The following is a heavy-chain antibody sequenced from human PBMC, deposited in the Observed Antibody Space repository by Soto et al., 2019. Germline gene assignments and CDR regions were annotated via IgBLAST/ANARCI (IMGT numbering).Heavy chain of an antibody. CDR1: GYTLTSYG. CDR2: ISAYNGNT. D-gene: IGHD6-19*01. CDR3: ARDVGSGWYRGERGFDY. V-gene: IGHV1-18*04. J-gene: IGHJ4*02. Sequence: GASVKVSCKASGYTLTSYGISWVRQAPGQGLEWMGWISAYNGNTNYAQKLQGRVTMTTDTSTSTAYMELRSLRSDDTAVYYCARDVGSGWYRGERGFDYWGQGTLVTVSS.